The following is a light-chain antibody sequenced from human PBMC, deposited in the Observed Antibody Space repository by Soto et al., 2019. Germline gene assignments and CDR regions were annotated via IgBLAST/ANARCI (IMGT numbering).Light chain of an antibody. V-gene: IGLV2-14*01. CDR2: DVS. J-gene: IGLJ2*01. CDR1: SSDVGGYNY. CDR3: SSYKSGNSVV. Sequence: QSALTQPASVSGSPGQSITISCTGTSSDVGGYNYVSWYQQYPGIAPKLIIYDVSNRPSGVSNRFSGSKSGNTASLTISGLQAEDEAHFYCSSYKSGNSVVFGGGTKLTVL.